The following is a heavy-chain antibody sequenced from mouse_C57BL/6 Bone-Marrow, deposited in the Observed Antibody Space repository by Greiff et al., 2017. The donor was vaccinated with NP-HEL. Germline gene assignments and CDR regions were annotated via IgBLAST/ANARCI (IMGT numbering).Heavy chain of an antibody. D-gene: IGHD1-1*01. CDR1: GYTFTGYW. CDR2: ILPGSGST. CDR3: VYYYGPFAY. J-gene: IGHJ3*01. V-gene: IGHV1-9*01. Sequence: QVQLQQSGAELMKPGASVKLSCKATGYTFTGYWIEWVKQRPGHGLEWIGEILPGSGSTNYNEKFKGKATFTADTSSNTAYMQLSSLITEDSAIYYCVYYYGPFAYWGQGTLVTVSA.